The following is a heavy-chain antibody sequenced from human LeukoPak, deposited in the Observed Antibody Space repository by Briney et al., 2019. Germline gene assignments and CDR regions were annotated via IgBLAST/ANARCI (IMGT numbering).Heavy chain of an antibody. CDR1: GFTFSSYA. D-gene: IGHD7-27*01. Sequence: QPGRSLRLSCAASGFTFSSYAMSWVRQAPGKGLEWVSAISGSGGSTYYADSVKGRFTISRDNSKNTLYLQMNSLRAEDTAVYYCAKTGEWHDAFDIWGQGTMVTVSS. CDR2: ISGSGGST. J-gene: IGHJ3*02. V-gene: IGHV3-23*01. CDR3: AKTGEWHDAFDI.